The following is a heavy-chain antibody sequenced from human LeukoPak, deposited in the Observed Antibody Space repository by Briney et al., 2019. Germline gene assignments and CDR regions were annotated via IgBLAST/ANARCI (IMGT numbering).Heavy chain of an antibody. CDR3: ARSSALWFGELDFDY. CDR2: ISYDGSNK. J-gene: IGHJ4*02. CDR1: GFTFSGYA. Sequence: PGGSLRLSCAASGFTFSGYARHWVRQAPGKGLEWGAVISYDGSNKDYADSVKGRFTISIDNSKNTLYPQMNSLRAEDTAVYYCARSSALWFGELDFDYWGQGTLVTVSS. D-gene: IGHD3-10*01. V-gene: IGHV3-30*04.